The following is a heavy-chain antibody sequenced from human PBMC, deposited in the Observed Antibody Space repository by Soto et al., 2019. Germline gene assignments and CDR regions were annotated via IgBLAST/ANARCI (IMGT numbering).Heavy chain of an antibody. V-gene: IGHV3-21*01. D-gene: IGHD5-18*01. CDR1: GFTFSSYA. J-gene: IGHJ6*02. CDR3: ARGLRGYSYGYYYGMDV. Sequence: PGGSLRLSCAVSGFTFSSYAMSWVRQAPGKGLEWVSSISSSSSYIYYADSVKGRFTISRDNAKNSLYLQMNSLRAEDTAVYYCARGLRGYSYGYYYGMDVWGQGTTVTVSS. CDR2: ISSSSSYI.